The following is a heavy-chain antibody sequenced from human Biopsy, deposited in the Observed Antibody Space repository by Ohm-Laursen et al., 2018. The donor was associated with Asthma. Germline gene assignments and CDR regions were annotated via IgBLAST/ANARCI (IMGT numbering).Heavy chain of an antibody. CDR2: MYAGGSR. D-gene: IGHD4-17*01. V-gene: IGHV3-53*01. J-gene: IGHJ3*02. CDR1: GFSFSSSN. CDR3: ARAGDTNDYGPAFDI. Sequence: SLRLSCAASGFSFSSSNINWVRQAPGKGLEWVSIMYAGGSRFYADRVKGRFTISRDNSKNTLYLQMDSLRPEDTALYYCARAGDTNDYGPAFDIWGLGTMVTVSS.